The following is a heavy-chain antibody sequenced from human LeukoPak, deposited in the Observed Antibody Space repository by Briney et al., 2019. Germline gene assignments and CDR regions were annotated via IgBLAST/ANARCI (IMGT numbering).Heavy chain of an antibody. J-gene: IGHJ4*02. V-gene: IGHV4-59*01. Sequence: SETLSLTCTASDDSISRDFWTWIRQPPGKGLEWIGYIRYSGRTDYNPSLKSRVTISIQTSKNQFSLKLTSVTAADTAIYYCARLPDVSGWPLDYWGQGILVTVSS. D-gene: IGHD6-19*01. CDR3: ARLPDVSGWPLDY. CDR2: IRYSGRT. CDR1: DDSISRDF.